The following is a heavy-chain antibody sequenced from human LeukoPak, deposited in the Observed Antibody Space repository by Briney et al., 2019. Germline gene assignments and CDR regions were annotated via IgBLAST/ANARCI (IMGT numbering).Heavy chain of an antibody. CDR2: ISYDGSNK. J-gene: IGHJ6*02. V-gene: IGHV3-30*18. Sequence: GGSLRLSCAASGFTFSSYGMHWVRQAPGKGLEWVAVISYDGSNKYYADSVKGRFTISRDNSKNTLYLQMNSLRAEDTAVYYCAKDITMVRGVSYGMDVWGQGTMVTVSS. CDR3: AKDITMVRGVSYGMDV. D-gene: IGHD3-10*01. CDR1: GFTFSSYG.